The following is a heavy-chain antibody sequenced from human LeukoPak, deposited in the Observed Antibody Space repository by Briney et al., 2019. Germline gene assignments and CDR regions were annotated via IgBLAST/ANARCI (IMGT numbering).Heavy chain of an antibody. V-gene: IGHV5-51*01. Sequence: GESLNISCKGSGYNFATYWIGWARQMPGKGLEWMGIIYPGDFDTRYNPSFQGQVTFSVDRSLSTAYLHWSSLKTSDTAIYYCAGLKIVPTAVAHWGQGTLVSVS. CDR3: AGLKIVPTAVAH. CDR1: GYNFATYW. D-gene: IGHD2-2*01. J-gene: IGHJ4*02. CDR2: IYPGDFDT.